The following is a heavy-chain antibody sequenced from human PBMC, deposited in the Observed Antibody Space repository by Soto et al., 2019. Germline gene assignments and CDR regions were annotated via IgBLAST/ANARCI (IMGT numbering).Heavy chain of an antibody. Sequence: SETLSLTCTVSGGSISSYYWTWIRQPPGKGLEWIGYIYYSGSTNYNPSINSRVTISVDTSKNQFSLKLSSVTAADTAVYYCARERIGPLMNWFDPRGQGTLVTISS. V-gene: IGHV4-59*12. CDR3: ARERIGPLMNWFDP. D-gene: IGHD2-15*01. CDR1: GGSISSYY. CDR2: IYYSGST. J-gene: IGHJ5*02.